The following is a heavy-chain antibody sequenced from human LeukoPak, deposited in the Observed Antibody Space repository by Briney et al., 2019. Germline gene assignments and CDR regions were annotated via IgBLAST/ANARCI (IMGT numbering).Heavy chain of an antibody. J-gene: IGHJ4*02. CDR3: AKDSNVLRYFDYFDY. CDR2: ISGSGGST. Sequence: PGGSLRLSCAASGFTFSSYAMSWVRQAPGKGQEWVSAISGSGGSTYYADSVKGRFTISRDNSKNTLYLQMNSLRAEDTAVYYCAKDSNVLRYFDYFDYWGQGTLVTVSS. V-gene: IGHV3-23*01. CDR1: GFTFSSYA. D-gene: IGHD3-9*01.